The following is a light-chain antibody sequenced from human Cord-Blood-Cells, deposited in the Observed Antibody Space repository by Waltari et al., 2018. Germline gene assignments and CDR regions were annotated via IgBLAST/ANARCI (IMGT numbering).Light chain of an antibody. CDR3: CSYAGSYPYV. CDR1: SSDVGGYNY. J-gene: IGLJ1*01. CDR2: DVS. Sequence: VSGSPGQSVTISCTGTSSDVGGYNYVSWYQQHPGKAPKLMIYDVSKRPSGVPDRFSGSKSGNTASLTISGLQAEDEADYYCCSYAGSYPYVFGTGTKVTVL. V-gene: IGLV2-11*01.